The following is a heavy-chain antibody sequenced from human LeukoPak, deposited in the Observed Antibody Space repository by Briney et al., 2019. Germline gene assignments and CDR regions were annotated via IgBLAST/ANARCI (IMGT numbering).Heavy chain of an antibody. CDR2: ISSSSSYI. J-gene: IGHJ4*02. Sequence: GGSLRLSSAASGLTFSSYSMNWVRQAPGKGLEWVSSISSSSSYIYYADSGKGRFTISRDNAKNSLYLQMNSLRAEDTAVYYCARDHPSDFGYFDYWGQGTLVTVSS. V-gene: IGHV3-21*01. CDR3: ARDHPSDFGYFDY. CDR1: GLTFSSYS. D-gene: IGHD3-10*01.